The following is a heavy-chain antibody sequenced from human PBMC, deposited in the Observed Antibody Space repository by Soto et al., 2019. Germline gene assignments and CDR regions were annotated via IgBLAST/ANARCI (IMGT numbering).Heavy chain of an antibody. Sequence: PGGSLRLSCAASGFTFSGYWMSWVRQAPGKGLEWVANIKQDGSEKYYVDSVKGRFTISRDNAKNSLYLQMNSLRAEDTAVYYCASAMGDSYGMDVWGQGTTVTVSS. CDR2: IKQDGSEK. CDR3: ASAMGDSYGMDV. CDR1: GFTFSGYW. V-gene: IGHV3-7*01. J-gene: IGHJ6*02.